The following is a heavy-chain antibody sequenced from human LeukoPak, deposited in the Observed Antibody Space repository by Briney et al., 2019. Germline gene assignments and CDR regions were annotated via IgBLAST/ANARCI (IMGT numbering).Heavy chain of an antibody. J-gene: IGHJ5*02. V-gene: IGHV3-33*06. CDR1: GFTFSSYG. Sequence: PGGSLRLSCAVSGFTFSSYGMLWVRQAPGKGLEWVAVIWYDGSNKYYADSVKGRFTISRDNSKNTLYLQMNSLRAEDTAVYYCAKNSLLRGYPYNWFDPWGQGTLVTVSS. D-gene: IGHD3-22*01. CDR3: AKNSLLRGYPYNWFDP. CDR2: IWYDGSNK.